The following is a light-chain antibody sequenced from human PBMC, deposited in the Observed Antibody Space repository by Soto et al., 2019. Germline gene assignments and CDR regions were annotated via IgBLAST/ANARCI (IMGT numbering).Light chain of an antibody. J-gene: IGKJ2*01. CDR2: GAS. V-gene: IGKV1-39*01. Sequence: DLPMTQSPSSLSASPGDTVSISCRASRGIATSVSWYQQKPGAAPKLLIYGASTLQSGVPSRFSGSGSVTDFTLTISGLQPEDFATYFCQQTFSTPPYTFGQGTRLHIK. CDR1: RGIATS. CDR3: QQTFSTPPYT.